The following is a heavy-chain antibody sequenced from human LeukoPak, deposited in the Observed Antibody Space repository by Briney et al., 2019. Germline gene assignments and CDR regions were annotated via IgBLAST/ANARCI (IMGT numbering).Heavy chain of an antibody. V-gene: IGHV3-21*01. CDR2: ISSSSSYI. J-gene: IGHJ4*02. CDR1: GFTFSRYW. Sequence: GGSLRLSCAASGFTFSRYWMHWVRQVPGKGLEWVSSISSSSSYIYYADSVKGRFTISRDNAKNSLYLQMNSLRAEDTAVYYCAREMQLASPDPRDYWGQGTLVTVSS. D-gene: IGHD6-6*01. CDR3: AREMQLASPDPRDY.